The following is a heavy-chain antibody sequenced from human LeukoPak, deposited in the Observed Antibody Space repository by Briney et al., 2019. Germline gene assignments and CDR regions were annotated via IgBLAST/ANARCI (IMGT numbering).Heavy chain of an antibody. Sequence: GGSLRLSCAASGFTVSTNYMSWVRQAPGRGLEWVSVIYNGGTTHYADSVKGRFTISRDNSYNTVSLQMNSLRDEHTGVYYCAKGLRTGVGPYMGYHYYMDVWGKGATVTVSS. CDR1: GFTVSTNY. V-gene: IGHV3-53*01. J-gene: IGHJ6*03. D-gene: IGHD3-16*01. CDR3: AKGLRTGVGPYMGYHYYMDV. CDR2: IYNGGTT.